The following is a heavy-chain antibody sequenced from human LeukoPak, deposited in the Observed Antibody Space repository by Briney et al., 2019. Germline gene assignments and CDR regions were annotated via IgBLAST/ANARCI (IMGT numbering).Heavy chain of an antibody. CDR2: TYYRSTWYN. J-gene: IGHJ5*02. D-gene: IGHD2-2*01. CDR1: GDSFSSNSAA. Sequence: SQTLSLTCAISGDSFSSNSAAWNWIRQSPSRGLEWLGRTYYRSTWYNDYAVSVRGRITVNPDTSKNQFSLHLNSVTPEDTAVYYCARRLTQYDCFDPWGQGILVTVSS. V-gene: IGHV6-1*01. CDR3: ARRLTQYDCFDP.